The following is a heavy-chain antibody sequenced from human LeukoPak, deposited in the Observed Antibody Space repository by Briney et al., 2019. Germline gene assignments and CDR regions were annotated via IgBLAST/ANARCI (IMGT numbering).Heavy chain of an antibody. Sequence: SQTLSVTCTVSGGSISCGDYYLSWIRQPPGQGLEWIGYIYSTGSTSFNPSLKSRVTISVDTSKNQFSLKLSSVTAADTAVYYCARGRGYSSVSSEYWGPGILVTVSS. CDR2: IYSTGST. V-gene: IGHV4-30-4*08. D-gene: IGHD2-15*01. CDR1: GGSISCGDYY. J-gene: IGHJ4*02. CDR3: ARGRGYSSVSSEY.